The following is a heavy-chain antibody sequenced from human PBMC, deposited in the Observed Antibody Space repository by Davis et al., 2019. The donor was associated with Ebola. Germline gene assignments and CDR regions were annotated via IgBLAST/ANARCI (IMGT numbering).Heavy chain of an antibody. CDR1: GFTFSSYA. CDR3: AKGGSGWPSDYSYGMGV. Sequence: GGSLRLSCAASGFTFSSYAMTWARQVPGKGLEWVSAVTSSGGGTYYADSVKGRFTISRDNSKNTLYLQMNSLRVEDTAVYYCAKGGSGWPSDYSYGMGVWGKGTTVTVSS. J-gene: IGHJ6*04. CDR2: VTSSGGGT. V-gene: IGHV3-23*01. D-gene: IGHD6-19*01.